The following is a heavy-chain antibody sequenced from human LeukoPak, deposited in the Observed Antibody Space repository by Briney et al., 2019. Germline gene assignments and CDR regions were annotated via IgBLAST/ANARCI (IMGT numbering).Heavy chain of an antibody. V-gene: IGHV4-59*01. CDR3: ARALGGTTVLVYFDY. J-gene: IGHJ4*02. D-gene: IGHD1-7*01. CDR1: GGSISTYY. Sequence: SETLSLTCTVSGGSISTYYWSWIRQPPGKGLEWIGYIYYTGSTNYNPSLKSRVTLSVDTSKNQFSLKLSSVTAADTAVYYCARALGGTTVLVYFDYWGQGTLVTVSS. CDR2: IYYTGST.